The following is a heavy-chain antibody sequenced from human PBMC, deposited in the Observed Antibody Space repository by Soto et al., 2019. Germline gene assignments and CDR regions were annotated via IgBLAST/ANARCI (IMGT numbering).Heavy chain of an antibody. Sequence: ASVKVSCKASGYTFANYGINWVRQAPGQGLEWMGWINIYNGNTNYAQSLQGRVTMTTDTSMNTAYMELRSLRSDDTAVYYCARDPLIVAVSSDYGMDVWGQGTTVTV. J-gene: IGHJ6*02. CDR2: INIYNGNT. D-gene: IGHD2-21*01. CDR3: ARDPLIVAVSSDYGMDV. V-gene: IGHV1-18*01. CDR1: GYTFANYG.